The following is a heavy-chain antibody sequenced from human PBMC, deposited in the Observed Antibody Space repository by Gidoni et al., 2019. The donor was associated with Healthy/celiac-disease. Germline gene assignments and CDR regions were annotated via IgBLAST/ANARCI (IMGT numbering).Heavy chain of an antibody. V-gene: IGHV4-59*01. CDR1: GGSISSYY. Sequence: LVKPSETLSLTCTVSGGSISSYYWSWIRQPPGKGLEWIGYIYYSGSTNYNPSLKSRVTISVDTSKNQFSLKLSSVTAADTAVYYCAREERFGMKTHYFDYWGQGTLVTVSS. CDR3: AREERFGMKTHYFDY. J-gene: IGHJ4*02. CDR2: IYYSGST. D-gene: IGHD3-10*01.